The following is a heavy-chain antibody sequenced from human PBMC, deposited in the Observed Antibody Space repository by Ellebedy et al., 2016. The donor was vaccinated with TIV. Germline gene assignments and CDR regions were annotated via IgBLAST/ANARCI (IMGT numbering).Heavy chain of an antibody. Sequence: MPSETLSLTCSVSGGSVNSVGHYWGWIRQPPGKGLEWIGSMYHSGSSYFNPSLRSRVTLSLDTSNNQFSLKLSSVPAADTAVYYCAKDRGGGATDSWGQGTLVTVSS. CDR1: GGSVNSVGHY. V-gene: IGHV4-39*07. CDR3: AKDRGGGATDS. D-gene: IGHD3-16*01. CDR2: MYHSGSS. J-gene: IGHJ5*01.